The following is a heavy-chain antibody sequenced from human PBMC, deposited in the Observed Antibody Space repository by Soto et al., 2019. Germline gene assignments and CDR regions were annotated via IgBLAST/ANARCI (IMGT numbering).Heavy chain of an antibody. CDR2: INAGNGNT. J-gene: IGHJ4*02. V-gene: IGHV1-3*01. D-gene: IGHD1-26*01. CDR3: SRDPGGGKAGY. Sequence: ASVKVSCKASGYTFTSYAMHWVRQAPGQRLEWMGWINAGNGNTKYSQKFQGRVTITRDTSASTAYMGLSSLRSEDTVVYYCSRDPGGGKAGYWGQGTLVTVSS. CDR1: GYTFTSYA.